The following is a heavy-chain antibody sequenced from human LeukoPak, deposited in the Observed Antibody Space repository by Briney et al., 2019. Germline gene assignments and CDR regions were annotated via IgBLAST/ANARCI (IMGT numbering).Heavy chain of an antibody. Sequence: PGGSLRLSCAASGFTFSSYGMHWVRQAPGKGLEWVAFIRYDGSNKYYADSVKGRFTISRDNSKNTLYLQMNSLRAEDTAVYYCAKGLRYFDWLYIDYWGQGTLVTVSS. V-gene: IGHV3-30*02. CDR1: GFTFSSYG. J-gene: IGHJ4*02. CDR2: IRYDGSNK. D-gene: IGHD3-9*01. CDR3: AKGLRYFDWLYIDY.